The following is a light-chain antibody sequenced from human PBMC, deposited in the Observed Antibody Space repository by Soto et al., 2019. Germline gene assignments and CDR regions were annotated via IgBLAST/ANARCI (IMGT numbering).Light chain of an antibody. CDR1: SXDVGSYNL. Sequence: QSVLTQPASVSGSPGQSITISCTGTSXDVGSYNLVSWYQQHPGKAPKLMIYEGSKRPSGVSNRFSGSESGNTASLTISGLQAEDEADYYCCSYAGSSTYVLGTGTKVTVL. CDR2: EGS. CDR3: CSYAGSSTYV. V-gene: IGLV2-23*01. J-gene: IGLJ1*01.